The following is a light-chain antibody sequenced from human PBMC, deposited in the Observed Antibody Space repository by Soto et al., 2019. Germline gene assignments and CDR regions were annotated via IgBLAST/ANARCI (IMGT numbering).Light chain of an antibody. CDR1: QSVSSNY. Sequence: IVLTKSPGTLSLSPGERATLSCRASQSVSSNYLAWYQHKPGQAPRLLIYGASSRATGIPDRFSGSGSGTDFTLTISRLEPEDFAVYYCQQYGSSPALTFGGGTKVDIK. J-gene: IGKJ4*01. CDR2: GAS. V-gene: IGKV3-20*01. CDR3: QQYGSSPALT.